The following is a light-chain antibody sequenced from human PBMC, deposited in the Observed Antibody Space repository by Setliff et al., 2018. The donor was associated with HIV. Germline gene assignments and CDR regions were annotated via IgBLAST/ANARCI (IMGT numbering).Light chain of an antibody. CDR1: SSDVGRYNY. CDR3: SSYTSSTTFFYV. V-gene: IGLV2-14*03. Sequence: QSVLTQPASVSGSPGQSITISCTGTSSDVGRYNYVSWYQQHPGKAPKLMIYDVLNRPSGVSNRFSADKSGNTASLTISGLQAEDEADYYCSSYTSSTTFFYVFGTGTKV. J-gene: IGLJ1*01. CDR2: DVL.